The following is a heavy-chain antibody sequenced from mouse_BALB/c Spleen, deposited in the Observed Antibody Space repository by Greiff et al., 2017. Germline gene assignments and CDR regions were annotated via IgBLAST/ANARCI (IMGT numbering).Heavy chain of an antibody. J-gene: IGHJ3*01. V-gene: IGHV1S127*01. CDR1: GYTFTSYW. D-gene: IGHD1-2*01. CDR2: IDPSDSYT. Sequence: QVQLQQSGAELVKPGASVKMSCKASGYTFTSYWMHWVKQRPGQGLEWIGVIDPSDSYTSYNQKFKGKATLTVDTSSSTAYMQLSSLTSEDSAVYYGTREDGFAYWGQGTLVTVSA. CDR3: TREDGFAY.